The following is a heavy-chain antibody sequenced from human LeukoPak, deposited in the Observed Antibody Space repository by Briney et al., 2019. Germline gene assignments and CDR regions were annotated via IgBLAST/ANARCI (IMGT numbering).Heavy chain of an antibody. CDR3: ARGPPRGVLVGAMGWFDP. CDR1: GYTFTSYG. D-gene: IGHD1-26*01. CDR2: ISAYNGNT. J-gene: IGHJ5*02. V-gene: IGHV1-18*01. Sequence: ASVKVSCKASGYTFTSYGISWVRQAPGQGLEWMGWISAYNGNTNYAQKLQGRVTMTTDTSTSTAYMELRSLRSDDTAVYYCARGPPRGVLVGAMGWFDPWGQGTLVTVSS.